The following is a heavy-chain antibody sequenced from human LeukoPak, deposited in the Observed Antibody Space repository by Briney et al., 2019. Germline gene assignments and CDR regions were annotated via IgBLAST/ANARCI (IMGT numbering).Heavy chain of an antibody. CDR1: GYTFTSYY. V-gene: IGHV1-46*01. CDR2: INPSGGST. J-gene: IGHJ2*01. D-gene: IGHD3-22*01. CDR3: ARTPGSKSGYFSHWYFDL. Sequence: ASVKVSCKASGYTFTSYYMHWVRQAPGQGLEWMGIINPSGGSTNYAQKFQGRVTITADESTSTAYMELSSLRSEDTAVYYCARTPGSKSGYFSHWYFDLWGRGTLVTVSS.